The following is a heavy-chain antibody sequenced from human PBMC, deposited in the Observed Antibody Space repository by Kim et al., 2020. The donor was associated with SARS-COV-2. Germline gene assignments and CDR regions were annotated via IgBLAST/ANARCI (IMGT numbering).Heavy chain of an antibody. Sequence: SETLSLTCTVSGGSISSGGYYWSWIRQHPGKGLEWIGYIYYSGSTYYNPSLKSRVTISVDTSKNQFSLKLSSVTAADTAVYYCAKGRSRQVLGEAPDDAFDIWGQGTMVTVSS. J-gene: IGHJ3*02. V-gene: IGHV4-31*03. D-gene: IGHD3-10*01. CDR3: AKGRSRQVLGEAPDDAFDI. CDR2: IYYSGST. CDR1: GGSISSGGYY.